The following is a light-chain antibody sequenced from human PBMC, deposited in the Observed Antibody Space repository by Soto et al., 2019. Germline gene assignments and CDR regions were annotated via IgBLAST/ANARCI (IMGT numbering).Light chain of an antibody. CDR3: QQYNSYSPRRT. CDR2: DAS. J-gene: IGKJ1*01. V-gene: IGKV1-5*01. CDR1: QSISSW. Sequence: DIQMTQSPSTLSASVGDRVTITCRASQSISSWLAWYQQKPGKAPKLLIYDASSLESGVPSRFSGSGSGTEFTLTISSLQPDGFATYYCQQYNSYSPRRTFGQGTKVDIK.